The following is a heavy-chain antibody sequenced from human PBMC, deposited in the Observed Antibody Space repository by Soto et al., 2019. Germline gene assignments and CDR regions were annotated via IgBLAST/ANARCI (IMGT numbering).Heavy chain of an antibody. D-gene: IGHD2-2*02. V-gene: IGHV1-3*01. J-gene: IGHJ5*02. CDR1: GYTFTSYA. Sequence: ASVKVSCKASGYTFTSYAMHWVRQAPGQRLEWMGWINAGNGNTKYSQKFQGRVTITRDTSASTAYMELSSLRSEDTAVYYCARGSDIYCSSTSCYIGSWFDPWGQGTLVTVS. CDR2: INAGNGNT. CDR3: ARGSDIYCSSTSCYIGSWFDP.